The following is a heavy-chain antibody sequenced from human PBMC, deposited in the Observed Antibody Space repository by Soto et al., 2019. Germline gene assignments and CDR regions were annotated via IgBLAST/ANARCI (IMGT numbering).Heavy chain of an antibody. CDR3: GRVGYPLQFDP. Sequence: SETLSLTCAVYGGSFSGYYWSWIGQPPGKWLEWIGEINHSGSTNYNPSLKSRVTISVDTSKNQFSLMLSSVTAADTAVYYCGRVGYPLQFDPWGQGTLVTVSS. V-gene: IGHV4-34*01. CDR2: INHSGST. J-gene: IGHJ5*02. D-gene: IGHD1-1*01. CDR1: GGSFSGYY.